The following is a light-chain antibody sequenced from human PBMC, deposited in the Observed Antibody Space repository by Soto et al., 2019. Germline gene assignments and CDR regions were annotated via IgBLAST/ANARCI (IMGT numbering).Light chain of an antibody. J-gene: IGKJ4*01. CDR2: DAS. CDR3: QQYDNLPPT. CDR1: QDISNY. V-gene: IGKV1-33*01. Sequence: DIQMTQSPSSLSASVGDRVTITCQASQDISNYLNWYQQKPGKAPKLLIYDASNLETGVPSRFSGSGSGTDFHFTISSLQPEDIATYCCQQYDNLPPTFGGGTKVEIK.